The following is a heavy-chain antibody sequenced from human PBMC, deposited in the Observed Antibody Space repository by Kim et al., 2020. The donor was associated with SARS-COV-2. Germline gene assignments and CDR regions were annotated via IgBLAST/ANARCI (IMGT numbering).Heavy chain of an antibody. Sequence: GGSLRLSCAASGFTFSSYAMHWVRQAPGKGLEWVALISYDGSNKYYADSVKGRFTISRDNSKNTLYLQMNSLRAEDTAVYYCATARSGSYYYGMDVWGQGNTVTVAS. V-gene: IGHV3-30*04. J-gene: IGHJ6*02. CDR1: GFTFSSYA. D-gene: IGHD1-26*01. CDR3: ATARSGSYYYGMDV. CDR2: ISYDGSNK.